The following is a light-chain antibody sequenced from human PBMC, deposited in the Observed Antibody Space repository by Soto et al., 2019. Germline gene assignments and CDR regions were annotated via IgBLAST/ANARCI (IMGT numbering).Light chain of an antibody. CDR3: SSYTSSSTPYV. Sequence: QSVLTQPASVSGSPGQSIAISCTGTNSDAGGYNYVSWYQHHPGKAPKLLIYDVTNRPSGVSNRFSATKSGNTASLTISGLQAEDEADYYCSSYTSSSTPYVFGTGTKVTVL. CDR1: NSDAGGYNY. CDR2: DVT. J-gene: IGLJ1*01. V-gene: IGLV2-14*03.